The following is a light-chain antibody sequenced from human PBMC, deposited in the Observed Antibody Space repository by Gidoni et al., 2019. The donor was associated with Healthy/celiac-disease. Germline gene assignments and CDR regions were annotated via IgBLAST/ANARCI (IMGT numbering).Light chain of an antibody. V-gene: IGLV1-47*02. CDR1: SSNIGSNY. CDR2: SNN. CDR3: AAWDDSLSGPV. J-gene: IGLJ2*01. Sequence: QSVLTQPPSASGTPGQGVTISCSGSSSNIGSNYGYWYQQLPGTAPKLIIYSNNQRPSGVPDRFSGSKSGTSASLAIRGLRSEDEADYYCAAWDDSLSGPVFGGGTKLTVL.